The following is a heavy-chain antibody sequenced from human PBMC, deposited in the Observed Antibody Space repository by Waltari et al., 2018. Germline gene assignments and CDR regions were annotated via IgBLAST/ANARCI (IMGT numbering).Heavy chain of an antibody. CDR2: IYYSGST. J-gene: IGHJ4*02. CDR3: ARLYYYGSGYYFDY. D-gene: IGHD3-10*01. Sequence: QLQLQESGPGLVKPSETLSLTCTVSGGSISSSSYYLGWIRQPPGKGLEWIGSIYYSGSTYYNPSLKSRVTISVDTSKNQFSLKLSSVTAADTAVYYCARLYYYGSGYYFDYWGQGTLVTVSS. V-gene: IGHV4-39*07. CDR1: GGSISSSSYY.